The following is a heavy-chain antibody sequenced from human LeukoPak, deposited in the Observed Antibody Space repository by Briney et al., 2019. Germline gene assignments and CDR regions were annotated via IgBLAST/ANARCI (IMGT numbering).Heavy chain of an antibody. CDR3: ARGGVGVVTANIRRAFDI. CDR1: GGSFSGYY. CDR2: INHSGST. V-gene: IGHV4-34*01. Sequence: SETLSLTCAVYGGSFSGYYWSWICQPPWKGLEWIGEINHSGSTNYNPSLKSRVTISVDTSKNQFSLKLSSVTAADTAVYYCARGGVGVVTANIRRAFDIWGQGTMVTVSS. D-gene: IGHD2-21*02. J-gene: IGHJ3*02.